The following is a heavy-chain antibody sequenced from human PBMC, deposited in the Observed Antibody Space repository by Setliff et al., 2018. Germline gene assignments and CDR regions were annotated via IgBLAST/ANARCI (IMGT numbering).Heavy chain of an antibody. CDR3: VRGRGCSGGSCYIPFGY. D-gene: IGHD2-15*01. CDR2: IYYTGST. V-gene: IGHV4-59*11. Sequence: PSETLSLTCTVSGDSISSHFWTWIRQPPGKGLEWVGHIYYTGSTSYNASVKSRVTVSLDTSKNQFSLKLSSVTAADTAVYYCVRGRGCSGGSCYIPFGYWGQGTLVTVSS. J-gene: IGHJ4*02. CDR1: GDSISSHF.